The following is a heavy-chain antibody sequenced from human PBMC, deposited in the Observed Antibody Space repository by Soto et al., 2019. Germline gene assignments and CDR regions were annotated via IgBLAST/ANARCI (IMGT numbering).Heavy chain of an antibody. CDR3: ATSSGWDYFEY. Sequence: QVQLVQSGAEVKKPGASVKVSCKASGYTFTTYPMHWVRQAPGQRLEWMGWINAGNGNTKYSQKFQGRVTITRDTSASTAYMELSSLRSEDTAVYYCATSSGWDYFEYWGQGTLVTVSS. CDR1: GYTFTTYP. V-gene: IGHV1-3*01. D-gene: IGHD6-19*01. CDR2: INAGNGNT. J-gene: IGHJ4*02.